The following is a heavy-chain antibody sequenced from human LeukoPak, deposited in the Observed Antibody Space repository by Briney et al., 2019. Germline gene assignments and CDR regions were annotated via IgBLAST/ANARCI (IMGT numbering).Heavy chain of an antibody. CDR1: GFTFTTYG. CDR2: IQNDEIDK. CDR3: AKGRVGAMGGINY. V-gene: IGHV3-30*02. D-gene: IGHD1-26*01. Sequence: GGSLRLSCAASGFTFTTYGMHWVRQAPGKGLEWVAFIQNDEIDKFYADSVKGRFTISRDNAKNSLYLQMNSLRAEDTALYYCAKGRVGAMGGINYWGQGTLVTVSS. J-gene: IGHJ4*02.